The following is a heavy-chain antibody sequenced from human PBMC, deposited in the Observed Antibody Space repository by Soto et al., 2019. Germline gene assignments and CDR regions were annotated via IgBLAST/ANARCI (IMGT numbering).Heavy chain of an antibody. J-gene: IGHJ6*03. D-gene: IGHD3-3*01. CDR3: AKETGYYDFWSGYSTYMDV. CDR2: ISYDGSNK. Sequence: GGSLRFSCAASGFTFSSYGMHWVRQAPGKGLEWVAVISYDGSNKYYADSVKGRFTISRDNSKNTLYLQMNSLRAEDTAVYYCAKETGYYDFWSGYSTYMDVWGKGTTVTVSS. CDR1: GFTFSSYG. V-gene: IGHV3-30*18.